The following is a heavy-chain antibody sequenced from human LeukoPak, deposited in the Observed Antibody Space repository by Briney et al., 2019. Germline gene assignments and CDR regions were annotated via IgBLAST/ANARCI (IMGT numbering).Heavy chain of an antibody. CDR1: GFTFSGYD. V-gene: IGHV3-48*03. D-gene: IGHD3-3*01. CDR2: ISSRGSST. J-gene: IGHJ6*02. CDR3: AKARYDFWSGYYGYYYYGMDV. Sequence: GGSLRLSCAASGFTFSGYDMNWVRQAPGKGLEWVAYISSRGSSTYYADSVKGRFTISRDNSKNTLYLQMNSLRAEDTAVYYCAKARYDFWSGYYGYYYYGMDVWGQGTTVTVSS.